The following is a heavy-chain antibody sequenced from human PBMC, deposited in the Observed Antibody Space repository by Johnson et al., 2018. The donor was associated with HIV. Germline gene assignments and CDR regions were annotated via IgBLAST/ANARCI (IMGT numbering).Heavy chain of an antibody. D-gene: IGHD4-17*01. Sequence: QVLLVESGGGVVQPWRSLRLSCAASGFRFSNYALHWVRQTPGKGLEWVALISDDGSNIYYADSVKGQFTISRDNSKNTLHLQMNSLRVEDTAMYYCARELEFGDLRKKDAFDIWGKGTMVTVSS. CDR2: ISDDGSNI. CDR3: ARELEFGDLRKKDAFDI. CDR1: GFRFSNYA. J-gene: IGHJ3*02. V-gene: IGHV3-30-3*01.